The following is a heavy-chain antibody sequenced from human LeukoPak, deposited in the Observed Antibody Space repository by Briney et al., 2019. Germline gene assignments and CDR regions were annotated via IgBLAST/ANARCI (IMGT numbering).Heavy chain of an antibody. Sequence: GGSLRLSCAASGFTFSSYAMSWVRQAPGRGLEWVSAISGSGGSTYYADSVKGRFTISRDNSKNTLYLQMNSLRAEDTAVYYCARAPYSSSWYGFDYWGQGTLVTVSS. CDR2: ISGSGGST. V-gene: IGHV3-23*01. J-gene: IGHJ4*02. CDR3: ARAPYSSSWYGFDY. D-gene: IGHD6-13*01. CDR1: GFTFSSYA.